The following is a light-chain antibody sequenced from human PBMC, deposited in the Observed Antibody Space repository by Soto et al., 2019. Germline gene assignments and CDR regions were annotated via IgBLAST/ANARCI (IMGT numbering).Light chain of an antibody. CDR2: AAS. Sequence: DIQMTQSPSSLSASVGDRVTITCRASQSISTYLNWYQQKPGKAPNLLIAAASSLQSGVPSRFSGSASGRDFTLTISSLQPEDFAIYYCQQSFSTGYTFGQGTKLEIK. J-gene: IGKJ2*01. V-gene: IGKV1-39*01. CDR1: QSISTY. CDR3: QQSFSTGYT.